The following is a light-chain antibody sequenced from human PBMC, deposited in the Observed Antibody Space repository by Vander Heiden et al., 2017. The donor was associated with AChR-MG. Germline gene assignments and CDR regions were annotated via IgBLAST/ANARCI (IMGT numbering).Light chain of an antibody. V-gene: IGLV1-40*01. Sequence: QSVLAQPPSVSGAPGQRVTIACTGISSNIGACYDVHWYQQRPGTDTKILLYANSKRPSGVPDRFSGSKSGTSASLAITGLQAEDEADYYCQSYDSSLNGRKGFGGGTKLTVL. CDR3: QSYDSSLNGRKG. CDR2: ANS. CDR1: SSNIGACYD. J-gene: IGLJ3*02.